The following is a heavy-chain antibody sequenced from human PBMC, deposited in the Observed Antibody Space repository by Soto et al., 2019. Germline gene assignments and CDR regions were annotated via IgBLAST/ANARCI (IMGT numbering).Heavy chain of an antibody. V-gene: IGHV3-21*01. Sequence: EVQLVESGGGLVEPGGSLRLSCAASGFTFSTYFMNWVRQAPGKGLEWVSSIIDSGNYMYYADSVKGRFIISRDNARNSLYLQMNSLTTEDTAVYYCAREGEGRTAYFDYWGQGALDTVSS. CDR3: AREGEGRTAYFDY. CDR1: GFTFSTYF. D-gene: IGHD3-16*01. J-gene: IGHJ4*02. CDR2: IIDSGNYM.